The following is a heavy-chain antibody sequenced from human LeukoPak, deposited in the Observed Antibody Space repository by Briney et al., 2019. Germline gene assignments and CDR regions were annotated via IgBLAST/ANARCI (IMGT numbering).Heavy chain of an antibody. V-gene: IGHV3-21*01. CDR1: GFTFSSYS. Sequence: GGSLRLSCAASGFTFSSYSMNWVHQALGKGLEWVSSISSSSSYIYYADSVKGRFTISRDNAKNSLYLQMNSLRAEDTAVYYCARSILTAGSYSGNYFDYWGQGTLVTVSS. CDR3: ARSILTAGSYSGNYFDY. J-gene: IGHJ4*02. D-gene: IGHD1-26*01. CDR2: ISSSSSYI.